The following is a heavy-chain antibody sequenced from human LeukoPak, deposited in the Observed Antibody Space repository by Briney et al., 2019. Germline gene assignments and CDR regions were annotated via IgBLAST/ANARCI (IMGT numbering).Heavy chain of an antibody. J-gene: IGHJ4*02. V-gene: IGHV3-74*01. CDR2: ITTDGSVT. Sequence: GGSLRLSCAASGFTFSSYWMHWVREAPGKGLVWVSRITTDGSVTHYADSVKGRFTISRDNAKNTLYLQMNSLGAEDTAVYYCARSYDHWGQGTLVAVSS. CDR3: ARSYDH. D-gene: IGHD3-10*01. CDR1: GFTFSSYW.